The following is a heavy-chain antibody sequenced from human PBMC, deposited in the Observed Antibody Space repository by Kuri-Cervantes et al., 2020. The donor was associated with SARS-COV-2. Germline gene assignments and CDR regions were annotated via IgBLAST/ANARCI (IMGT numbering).Heavy chain of an antibody. V-gene: IGHV4-59*11. CDR3: ARDKGSGSYRWFDP. D-gene: IGHD1-26*01. CDR2: IYYTGST. CDR1: GATISSHN. Sequence: SETLSLTCSVSGATISSHNWSWIRQPPGKGLEWIGFIYYTGSTNYKPSLRGRLTISIDTSKNQFSLKQSSVTAADTAVDYCARDKGSGSYRWFDPWGQGTLVTVSS. J-gene: IGHJ5*02.